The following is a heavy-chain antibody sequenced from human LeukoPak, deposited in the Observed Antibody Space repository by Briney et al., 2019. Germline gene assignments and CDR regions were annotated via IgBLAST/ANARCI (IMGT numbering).Heavy chain of an antibody. CDR2: LSYDGSNK. Sequence: GGSLRLSCAASRFTFSSCAIHWVRQAPGKGLEWVAVLSYDGSNKYYADSVKGRFTISRDNSKNTLFLQMNSLRTEDTAVYYCARAPPGYYYYYGMDVWGQGTTVTVSS. V-gene: IGHV3-30-3*01. J-gene: IGHJ6*02. CDR3: ARAPPGYYYYYGMDV. CDR1: RFTFSSCA. D-gene: IGHD1-14*01.